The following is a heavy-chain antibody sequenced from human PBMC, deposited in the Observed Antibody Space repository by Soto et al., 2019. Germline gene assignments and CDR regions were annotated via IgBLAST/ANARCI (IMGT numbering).Heavy chain of an antibody. V-gene: IGHV1-18*01. CDR2: SRADNGNT. D-gene: IGHD6-19*01. CDR1: GYTFTTYG. Sequence: ASVKVSCKASGYTFTTYGISWVRQAPGQGLEWMGGSRADNGNTNYAQKLQGIVTRTTDTSSSTAYMELRSVRSDDTTGDYWARVHKWLALPGTLPYSAQGTLVSVSS. J-gene: IGHJ4*02. CDR3: ARVHKWLALPGTLPY.